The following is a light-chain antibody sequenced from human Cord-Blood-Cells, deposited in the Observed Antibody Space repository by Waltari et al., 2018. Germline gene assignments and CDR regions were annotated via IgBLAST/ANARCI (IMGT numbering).Light chain of an antibody. CDR1: SSHAGGYNY. V-gene: IGLV2-11*01. J-gene: IGLJ3*02. CDR2: DVS. CDR3: SSYSSSSSWV. Sequence: QSALTQPRSVSGSPGQSVTISCTGTSSHAGGYNYVSWYQQHPGKAPKLMIYDVSKRPSGVPDRFSGSKSGNTASLTISGLQAEDEADYYCSSYSSSSSWVFGGGTKLTVL.